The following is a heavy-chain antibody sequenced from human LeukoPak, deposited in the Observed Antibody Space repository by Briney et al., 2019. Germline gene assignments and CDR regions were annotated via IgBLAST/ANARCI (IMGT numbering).Heavy chain of an antibody. V-gene: IGHV1-8*01. D-gene: IGHD6-13*01. Sequence: ASVKVSCKASGYTFTSYDINWVRQATGQGLEWMGWMNPNSGNTGYAQKFQGRVTMTRNTSISTAYMELSSLRSEDTAVYYCARGLCEQQLVFYYYYGMDVWGQGTTVTVSS. J-gene: IGHJ6*02. CDR1: GYTFTSYD. CDR3: ARGLCEQQLVFYYYYGMDV. CDR2: MNPNSGNT.